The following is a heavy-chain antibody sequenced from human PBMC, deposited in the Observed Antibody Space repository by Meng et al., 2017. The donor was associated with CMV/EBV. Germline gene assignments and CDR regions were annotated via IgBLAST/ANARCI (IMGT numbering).Heavy chain of an antibody. J-gene: IGHJ4*02. CDR1: GFTFRSYA. CDR3: ARDWSYGSGSYLVY. V-gene: IGHV3-30*04. CDR2: ISYDGSNK. D-gene: IGHD3-10*01. Sequence: SGFTFRSYAMHWVRQAPGKGLEWVAVISYDGSNKYYADSVKGRFTISRDNSKNTLYLQMNSLRAEDTAVYYCARDWSYGSGSYLVYWGQGTLVTVSS.